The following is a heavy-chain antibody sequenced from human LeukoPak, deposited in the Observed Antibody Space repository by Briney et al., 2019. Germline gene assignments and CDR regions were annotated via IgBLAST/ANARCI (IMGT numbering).Heavy chain of an antibody. D-gene: IGHD5-24*01. CDR1: GFTFSSYG. J-gene: IGHJ3*01. CDR3: GRGGDGIDF. Sequence: PGGSLRLSCAASGFTFSSYGMHWVRQAPGQGLVWVSRINQDESKAYADSVRGRFTVSRDNAKNMLYLHLSGLRAEDTAVYFCGRGGDGIDFWGQGTTVIVSS. CDR2: INQDESKA. V-gene: IGHV3-74*01.